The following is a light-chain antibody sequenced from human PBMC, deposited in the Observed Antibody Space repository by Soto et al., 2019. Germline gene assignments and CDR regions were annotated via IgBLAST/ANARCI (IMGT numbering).Light chain of an antibody. CDR1: SSDVGSYNY. CDR3: QSYDSSLSGFYV. CDR2: EVR. V-gene: IGLV2-14*01. J-gene: IGLJ1*01. Sequence: QSALTQPASVSGSPGQSITISCTGTSSDVGSYNYVSWYQQHPGKAPKLMIYEVRNRPSGVSDRFSGSKSGKTASLTIFGLQAEDEADYYCQSYDSSLSGFYVFGTGTKLTVL.